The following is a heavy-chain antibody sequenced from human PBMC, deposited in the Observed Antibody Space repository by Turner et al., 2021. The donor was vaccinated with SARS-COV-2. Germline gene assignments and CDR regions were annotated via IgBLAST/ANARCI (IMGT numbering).Heavy chain of an antibody. CDR3: AGGQQWLVRGLFDY. CDR2: INHSGST. V-gene: IGHV4-34*01. J-gene: IGHJ4*02. D-gene: IGHD6-19*01. CDR1: GGSFSAYY. Sequence: QVQLQQWGAGLLKPSETLSLTCAVYGGSFSAYYWSWIRQPPGKGLEWIGEINHSGSTNYNPSLKRRVTISVDTSKNQFSLNLSSVTAADTAVYYCAGGQQWLVRGLFDYWGQGTLVTVSS.